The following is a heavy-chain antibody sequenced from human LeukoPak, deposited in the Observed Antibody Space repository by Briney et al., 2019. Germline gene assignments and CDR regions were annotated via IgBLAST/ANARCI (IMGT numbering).Heavy chain of an antibody. CDR3: ARDSGHYDILTGYQDAFDI. D-gene: IGHD3-9*01. J-gene: IGHJ3*02. CDR2: ISSSSSYI. V-gene: IGHV3-21*01. CDR1: GFTFSSYS. Sequence: PGGSLSLSCAASGFTFSSYSMNWVRQAPGKGREWVSSISSSSSYIYYADSVKGRFTISRDNAKNSLYLQMNSLRAEDTAVYYCARDSGHYDILTGYQDAFDIWGQGTMVTVSS.